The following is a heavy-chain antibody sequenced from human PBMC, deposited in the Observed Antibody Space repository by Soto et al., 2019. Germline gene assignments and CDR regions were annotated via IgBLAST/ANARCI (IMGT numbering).Heavy chain of an antibody. J-gene: IGHJ6*02. CDR2: ISYDGSNK. V-gene: IGHV3-30-3*01. CDR1: GFTFSSYA. D-gene: IGHD3-22*01. Sequence: PGGSLRLSCAASGFTFSSYAMHWVRQAPGKGLEWVAVISYDGSNKYYADSVKGRFTISRDNSKNTLYLQMNSLRAEDTAVYYCARAKNSYYYDGSPRGMDVWGQGTTVTVSS. CDR3: ARAKNSYYYDGSPRGMDV.